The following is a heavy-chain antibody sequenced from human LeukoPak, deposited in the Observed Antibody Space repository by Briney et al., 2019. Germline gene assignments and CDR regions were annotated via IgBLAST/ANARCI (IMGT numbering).Heavy chain of an antibody. V-gene: IGHV4-4*07. J-gene: IGHJ6*03. CDR3: ARDTGPSIYYYYMDV. Sequence: SETLSLTCTVSGGSISSHYWSWIRQPAGKGLEWIGRIYTSGSTNYNPSLKSRVTISVDKSKNQFSLKLSSVTAADTAVYYCARDTGPSIYYYYMDVWGKGTTVTVSS. CDR1: GGSISSHY. CDR2: IYTSGST.